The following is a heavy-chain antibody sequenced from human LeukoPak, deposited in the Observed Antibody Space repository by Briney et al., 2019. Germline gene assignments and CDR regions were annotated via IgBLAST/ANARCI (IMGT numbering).Heavy chain of an antibody. CDR3: ARGVQLWSYYFDY. CDR1: GFTFDNYA. V-gene: IGHV3-43D*03. D-gene: IGHD5-18*01. J-gene: IGHJ4*02. CDR2: INWDSTYT. Sequence: GGSLRLSCAASGFTFDNYAMHWVRQVPGKGLEWVSHINWDSTYTYYVDSVKGRFTISRDNSKNSLYLQMNSLRAEDTALYFCARGVQLWSYYFDYWGQGTLVTVSS.